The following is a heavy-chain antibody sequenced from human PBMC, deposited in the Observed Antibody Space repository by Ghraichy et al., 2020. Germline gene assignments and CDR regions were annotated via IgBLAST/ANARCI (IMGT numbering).Heavy chain of an antibody. CDR2: IKGDVST. V-gene: IGHV3-74*03. CDR1: GFTFSPYW. CDR3: ARDRGYPDSFDI. D-gene: IGHD3-10*01. J-gene: IGHJ3*02. Sequence: LSLTCAASGFTFSPYWMCWVRQAPGKGLVWVSHIKGDVSTTYADSVKGRFTISRDNAKNTLYLQMNSLRAEDTAVYYCARDRGYPDSFDIWGQGTMVTVSS.